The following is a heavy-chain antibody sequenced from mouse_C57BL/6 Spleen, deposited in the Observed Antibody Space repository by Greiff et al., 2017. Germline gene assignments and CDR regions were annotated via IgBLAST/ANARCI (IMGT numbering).Heavy chain of an antibody. J-gene: IGHJ3*01. CDR1: GYAFSSSW. CDR3: ARAGYDYPAWFAY. Sequence: QVQLQQSGPELVKPGASVKISCKASGYAFSSSWMNWVKQRPGKGLEWIGRIYPGDGDTNYNGKFKGKATLTADKSSSTAYMQLSSLTSEDSAVYFCARAGYDYPAWFAYWGQGTLVTVSA. D-gene: IGHD2-4*01. CDR2: IYPGDGDT. V-gene: IGHV1-82*01.